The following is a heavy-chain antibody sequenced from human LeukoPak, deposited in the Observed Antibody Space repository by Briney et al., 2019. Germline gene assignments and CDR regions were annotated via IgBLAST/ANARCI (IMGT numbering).Heavy chain of an antibody. Sequence: GASVKVSCKTSGYTFTSYGISWVRQAPGQGLEWMGGIIPIFGTANYAQKFQGRVTITADESTSTAYMELSSLRSEDTAVYYCASPGPGYSSSWSDYWGQGTLVTVSS. D-gene: IGHD6-13*01. V-gene: IGHV1-69*13. CDR2: IIPIFGTA. J-gene: IGHJ4*02. CDR3: ASPGPGYSSSWSDY. CDR1: GYTFTSYG.